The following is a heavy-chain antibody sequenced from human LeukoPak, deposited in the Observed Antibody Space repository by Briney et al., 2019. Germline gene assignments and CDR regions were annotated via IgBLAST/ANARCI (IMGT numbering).Heavy chain of an antibody. CDR2: IYYSGST. CDR3: ARENSYCYSSGYYYRSGYFDY. J-gene: IGHJ4*02. CDR1: GGSISSYY. D-gene: IGHD3-22*01. V-gene: IGHV4-59*01. Sequence: SETLSLTCTVSGGSISSYYWSWIRQPPGKGLEWIGYIYYSGSTNYNPSLQRRVTISVDTSKNHFSLRLSSVTAADTAVYYCARENSYCYSSGYYYRSGYFDYWGQGTLVTVSS.